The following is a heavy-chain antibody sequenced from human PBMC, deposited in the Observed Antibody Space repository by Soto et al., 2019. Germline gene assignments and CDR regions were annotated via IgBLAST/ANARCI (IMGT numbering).Heavy chain of an antibody. CDR2: IYYSGST. J-gene: IGHJ6*04. CDR3: ARDDSSFVDV. V-gene: IGHV4-31*03. D-gene: IGHD3-22*01. Sequence: QVQLQESGPGLVNPSQTLSLTCSVSGGYMSSGGYYWSWLRQHPGKGLEWIGYIYYSGSTYYNPSLKSRVTISVDTSKNQFSLKLSSVTAADTAVYYCARDDSSFVDVWGKGTTVTVSS. CDR1: GGYMSSGGYY.